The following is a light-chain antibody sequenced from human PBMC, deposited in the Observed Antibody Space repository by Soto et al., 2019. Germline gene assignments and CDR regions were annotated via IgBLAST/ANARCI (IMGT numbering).Light chain of an antibody. CDR1: QSVSSD. CDR3: QQYNNWPPYT. CDR2: CAA. V-gene: IGKV3-15*01. Sequence: IKIARSPASLSVSPGVRVTLSCRASQSVSSDLACYLQRPSQAPRLLMYCAATRATGIPAKFSGTGSGTECILTISSLQSEGVAIYYCQQYNNWPPYTFGMGTKVDI. J-gene: IGKJ2*01.